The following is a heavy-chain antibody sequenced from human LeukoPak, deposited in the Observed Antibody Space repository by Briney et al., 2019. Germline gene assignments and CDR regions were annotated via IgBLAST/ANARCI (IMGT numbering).Heavy chain of an antibody. V-gene: IGHV3-30*03. D-gene: IGHD1/OR15-1a*01. CDR1: GFTFYNYG. CDR2: TSLDGTNV. Sequence: GGSLRLSCAASGFTFYNYGLHWVRQAPGKGLEWVSFTSLDGTNVHYADSVKGRFTISRENSNNTLHLQMNSLRPEDTAVYYCARLNTWGQGTLVTVSS. J-gene: IGHJ5*02. CDR3: ARLNT.